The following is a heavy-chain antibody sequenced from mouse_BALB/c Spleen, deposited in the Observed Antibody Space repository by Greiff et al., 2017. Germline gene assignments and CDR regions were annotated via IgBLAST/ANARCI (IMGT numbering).Heavy chain of an antibody. CDR1: GFTFSSFG. D-gene: IGHD1-2*01. CDR3: ARPQFITTATVFAY. V-gene: IGHV5-17*02. Sequence: EVKLQESGGGLVQPGGSRKLSCAASGFTFSSFGMHWVRQAPEKGLEWVAYISSGSSTIYYADTVKGRFTISRDNPKNTLFLQMTSLRSEDTAMYYCARPQFITTATVFAYWGQGTLVTVSA. CDR2: ISSGSSTI. J-gene: IGHJ3*01.